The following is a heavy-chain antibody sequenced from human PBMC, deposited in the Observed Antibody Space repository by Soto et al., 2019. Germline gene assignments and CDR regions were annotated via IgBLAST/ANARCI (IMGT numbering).Heavy chain of an antibody. CDR2: ISYDGNHQ. CDR3: ASCERFPRVGVDYYALDV. CDR1: GFTFNTYG. J-gene: IGHJ6*02. D-gene: IGHD3-3*01. Sequence: QEQLVESGGGVVQPGKSLRLSCAASGFTFNTYGMHWVRQAPGKGLEWVAVISYDGNHQHYADSVKGRFTISRDNSKNTLSLEMNSLRRDDTAVYYCASCERFPRVGVDYYALDVWGQGTTVIVSS. V-gene: IGHV3-30*03.